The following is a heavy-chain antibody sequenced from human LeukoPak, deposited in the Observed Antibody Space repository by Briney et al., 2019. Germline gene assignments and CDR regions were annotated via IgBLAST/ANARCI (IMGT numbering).Heavy chain of an antibody. CDR2: ISSSSSYI. CDR1: GFTFSSYS. D-gene: IGHD2-15*01. J-gene: IGHJ6*02. Sequence: PGGSLRLSCAASGFTFSSYSMNWVRQAPGKGLEWVSSISSSSSYIYYADSVKGRFTISRDNAKNSLYLQMNSLRAEDTAVYYCARDFSLLRAATTAPHGDYYYGMDVWGQGTTVTVSS. CDR3: ARDFSLLRAATTAPHGDYYYGMDV. V-gene: IGHV3-21*01.